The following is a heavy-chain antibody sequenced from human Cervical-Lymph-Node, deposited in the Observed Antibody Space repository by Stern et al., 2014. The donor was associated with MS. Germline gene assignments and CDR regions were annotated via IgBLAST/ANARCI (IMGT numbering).Heavy chain of an antibody. D-gene: IGHD3-16*01. J-gene: IGHJ4*02. CDR1: GGTLRSYV. V-gene: IGHV1-69*01. CDR2: ISPIFGPA. CDR3: ARNVGDTTLGH. Sequence: VQLVQSGAEVKKPGSSVKVSCKASGGTLRSYVITWARQASGQGPEWLGVISPIFGPATYAQQFQGRVMITADEYTSTVYMELSSLRSEDTAVYYCARNVGDTTLGHGGQGSQVIVSS.